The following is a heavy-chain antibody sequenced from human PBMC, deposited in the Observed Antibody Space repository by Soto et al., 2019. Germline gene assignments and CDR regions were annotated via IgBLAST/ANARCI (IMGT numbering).Heavy chain of an antibody. D-gene: IGHD3-10*01. J-gene: IGHJ5*02. CDR1: GFTFTTYD. CDR3: ARGTYYNWPTFLPGGFDP. Sequence: GGSLRLSCAASGFTFTTYDMHWVRQPPGKGLEWVAAIGTTGDTYYPGSVKGRFTISRENAKNSLYLQMNSLTAADTAVYYCARGTYYNWPTFLPGGFDPWGQGTLVTVSS. CDR2: IGTTGDT. V-gene: IGHV3-13*01.